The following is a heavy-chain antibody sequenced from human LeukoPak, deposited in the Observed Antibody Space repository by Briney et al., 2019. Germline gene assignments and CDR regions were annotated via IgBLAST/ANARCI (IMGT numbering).Heavy chain of an antibody. CDR2: IYYSGST. D-gene: IGHD2-15*01. J-gene: IGHJ6*04. V-gene: IGHV4-61*01. Sequence: SETLSLTCTVSGGSVSSGSYYWSWIRQPPGTGLEWIGYIYYSGSTNYNPSLKSRVTISVDTSKNQFSLKLSSVTAADTAVYYCARGAAGHCSGGSCGYYYYYGMDVWGKGTTVTVSS. CDR3: ARGAAGHCSGGSCGYYYYYGMDV. CDR1: GGSVSSGSYY.